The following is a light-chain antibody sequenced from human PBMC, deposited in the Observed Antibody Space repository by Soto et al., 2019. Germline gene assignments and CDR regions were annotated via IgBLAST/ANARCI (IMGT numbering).Light chain of an antibody. CDR1: SSDVGGYNF. Sequence: QSVLTQPASVSGSPGQSIAISCTGTSSDVGGYNFVSWYQQHPHKAPNLMISDVSNRPSGGSNRFSGSKSGNTASLTISGLQAEDEADYCCSSYTSSSTYVFGTGTKLTVL. CDR3: SSYTSSSTYV. CDR2: DVS. J-gene: IGLJ1*01. V-gene: IGLV2-14*01.